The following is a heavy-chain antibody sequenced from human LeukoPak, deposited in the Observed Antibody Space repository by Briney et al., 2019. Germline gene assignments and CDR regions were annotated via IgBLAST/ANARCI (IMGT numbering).Heavy chain of an antibody. D-gene: IGHD2-15*01. CDR1: GFTFSSYE. V-gene: IGHV3-48*03. CDR3: ARGSYCSGVSCYYGY. J-gene: IGHJ4*02. CDR2: ISGSGSTK. Sequence: GGSLRLSCAASGFTFSSYETNWVRQAPGKGPEWVSYISGSGSTKYYADSVKGRFTISRDNAKNSLYLQVNSLRAEDTAVYYCARGSYCSGVSCYYGYWGQGTLVTVSS.